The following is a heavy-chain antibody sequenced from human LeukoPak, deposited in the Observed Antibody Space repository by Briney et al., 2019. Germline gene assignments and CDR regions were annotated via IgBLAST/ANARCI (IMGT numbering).Heavy chain of an antibody. CDR3: ARGGTTVAGTFWFDP. CDR2: IYHTGSS. Sequence: PSETLSLACAVSGGSISSGNWWSWVRQPPGKGLEWIGEIYHTGSSNYNPPLKSRVTISVDKSKRQFSLKLNSVTAADTAVYYCARGGTTVAGTFWFDPWGQGTLVTVSS. CDR1: GGSISSGNW. V-gene: IGHV4-4*02. D-gene: IGHD6-19*01. J-gene: IGHJ5*02.